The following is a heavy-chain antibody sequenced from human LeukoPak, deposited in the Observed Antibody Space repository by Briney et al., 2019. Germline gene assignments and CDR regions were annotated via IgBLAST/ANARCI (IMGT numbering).Heavy chain of an antibody. CDR1: GYSFTTYH. CDR3: ARVSPHTFYFDY. CDR2: IKDSGTT. J-gene: IGHJ4*02. Sequence: ASVKVSCTASGYSFTTYHIHWVRQAPGQGLEWMGIIKDSGTTIYPQKFQGRVTMTRDTSTSTVYMEVSSLRSEDTAVYYCARVSPHTFYFDYWGQGTLVTVSS. D-gene: IGHD3-16*01. V-gene: IGHV1-46*01.